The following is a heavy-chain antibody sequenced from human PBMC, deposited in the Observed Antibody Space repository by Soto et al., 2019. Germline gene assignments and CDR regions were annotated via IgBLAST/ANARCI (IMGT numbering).Heavy chain of an antibody. CDR2: INAGNGNT. Sequence: ASVKVSCKASGYTFTSYAMHWVRQAPGQRLGWMGWINAGNGNTKYSQKFQGRVTITRDTSASTAYMELSSLRSEDTAVYYCARDPARDYYDSSGYPHPSWFDPWGQGTLVTVSS. V-gene: IGHV1-3*01. CDR1: GYTFTSYA. CDR3: ARDPARDYYDSSGYPHPSWFDP. D-gene: IGHD3-22*01. J-gene: IGHJ5*02.